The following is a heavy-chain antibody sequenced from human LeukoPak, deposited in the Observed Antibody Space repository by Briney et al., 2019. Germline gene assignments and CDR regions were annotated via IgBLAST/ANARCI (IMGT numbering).Heavy chain of an antibody. CDR1: GFTFSIYS. V-gene: IGHV3-21*01. J-gene: IGHJ6*02. CDR2: LGRSISYI. CDR3: AREGYYSGLDV. Sequence: GGSLRLSCAASGFTFSIYSMKWVRQAPGKGLEWVSFLGRSISYISYADSVKGRFTISRDNAKNSLYLQMNSLRTEDTAVYYCAREGYYSGLDVWGQGTTVTVSS.